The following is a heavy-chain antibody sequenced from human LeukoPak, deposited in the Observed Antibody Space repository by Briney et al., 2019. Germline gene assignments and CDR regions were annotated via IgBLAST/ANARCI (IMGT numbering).Heavy chain of an antibody. D-gene: IGHD3-22*01. CDR3: ARELVPYDSSGYSPFDY. CDR2: ISAYTGNT. J-gene: IGHJ4*02. CDR1: GYTFISYG. Sequence: ASQKVSCKASGYTFISYGISWGRHAPGQGLERMGWISAYTGNTNYAQKLQGRVTMTTDTSTSTAYMELRSLRSDDTAVYYCARELVPYDSSGYSPFDYWGQGTLVTVSS. V-gene: IGHV1-18*01.